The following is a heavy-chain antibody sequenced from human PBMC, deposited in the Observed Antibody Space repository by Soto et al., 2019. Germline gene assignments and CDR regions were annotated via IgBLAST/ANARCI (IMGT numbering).Heavy chain of an antibody. J-gene: IGHJ6*02. D-gene: IGHD3-9*01. V-gene: IGHV3-30-3*01. CDR3: ARDSLITILHGGHYYYYGMDV. CDR2: ISYDGSNK. Sequence: GGSLRLSCAASGFTFSSYSMHWVRQAPGKGLEWVAVISYDGSNKYYADSVKGRFTISRDNSKNTLYLQMKSLRAEDTAVYYCARDSLITILHGGHYYYYGMDVWGQGTTVTVSS. CDR1: GFTFSSYS.